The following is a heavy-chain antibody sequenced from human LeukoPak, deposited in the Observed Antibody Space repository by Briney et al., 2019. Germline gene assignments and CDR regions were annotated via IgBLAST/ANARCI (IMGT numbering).Heavy chain of an antibody. J-gene: IGHJ3*02. CDR1: GFTFSSYG. D-gene: IGHD2-21*01. V-gene: IGHV3-30*02. CDR2: IRYDGSNK. Sequence: GGSLRLSCAASGFTFSSYGMHWVRQAPGKGLEWVAFIRYDGSNKYYADSVKGRFTISRDNSKNTLYLQMNSLRAEDTAVYYCAKDKGHIVVVIADRAFDIWGQGTMVTVSS. CDR3: AKDKGHIVVVIADRAFDI.